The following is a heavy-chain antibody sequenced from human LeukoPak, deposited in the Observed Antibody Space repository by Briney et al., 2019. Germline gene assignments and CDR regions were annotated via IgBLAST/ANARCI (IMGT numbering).Heavy chain of an antibody. J-gene: IGHJ6*02. CDR3: AKCSGGSCYYYGMDV. CDR1: GFTFSNYG. D-gene: IGHD2-15*01. V-gene: IGHV3-30*18. Sequence: GRSLRLSCAASGFTFSNYGMHWVRQAPGKGLEWVAVISYDGSNKYYADSVKGRFTISRDNSKNTLYLQMNSLRAEDTVVYYCAKCSGGSCYYYGMDVWGRGTTVTVSS. CDR2: ISYDGSNK.